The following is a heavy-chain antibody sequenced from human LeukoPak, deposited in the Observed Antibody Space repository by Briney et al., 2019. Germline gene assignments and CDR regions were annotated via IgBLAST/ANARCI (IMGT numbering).Heavy chain of an antibody. D-gene: IGHD3-3*01. CDR1: GFTFSSYA. CDR3: TRSPSFGVVIRPFDY. J-gene: IGHJ4*02. CDR2: IRSKAYGGTT. V-gene: IGHV3-49*04. Sequence: PGGSLRLSCAASGFTFSSYAMSWVRQAPGKGLEWVGFIRSKAYGGTTEYAASVKGRFTISRDDSKSIAYLQMNSLKTEDTAVYYCTRSPSFGVVIRPFDYWGQGTLVTVSS.